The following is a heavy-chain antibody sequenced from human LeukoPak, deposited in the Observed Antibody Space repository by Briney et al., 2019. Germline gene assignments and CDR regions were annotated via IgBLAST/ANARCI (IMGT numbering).Heavy chain of an antibody. J-gene: IGHJ4*02. CDR2: ISSSSSYI. V-gene: IGHV3-21*01. D-gene: IGHD5-24*01. CDR3: ARGTDKTLATIGSAYFDY. CDR1: GFTFSSYS. Sequence: GGSLRLSCAASGFTFSSYSMNWVRQAPGKGLEWVSSISSSSSYIYYADSVKGRFTISRDNAKNSLYLQMNSLRAEDTAVYYCARGTDKTLATIGSAYFDYWGQGTLVTVSS.